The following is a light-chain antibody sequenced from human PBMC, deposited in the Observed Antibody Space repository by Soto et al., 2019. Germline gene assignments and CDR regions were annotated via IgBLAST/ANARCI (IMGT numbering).Light chain of an antibody. V-gene: IGLV2-14*01. CDR3: FSFTTDWTHV. CDR2: EVS. Sequence: QSVLTQPASVSGSPGQSITISCTGTSSDISIYNYVSWYQQHPGKAPKLIIYEVSNRPSGVSNRFSGSKSGTAASLTISGLQTEDEADYFCFSFTTDWTHVFGTGTKVTVL. CDR1: SSDISIYNY. J-gene: IGLJ1*01.